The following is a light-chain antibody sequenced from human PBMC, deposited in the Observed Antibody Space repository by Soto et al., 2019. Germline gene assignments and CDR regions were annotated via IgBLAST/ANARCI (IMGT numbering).Light chain of an antibody. Sequence: QSVLTQPPSASGTPGQRVTISCSGSSSNIGSNTVNWYQQLPGTAPKLLIYSNNQRPSGVPDRFSGSKSGTSASLAISGLQSEDEADYYCAAWDDSLNGPVFGGGTKATVL. J-gene: IGLJ2*01. V-gene: IGLV1-44*01. CDR2: SNN. CDR3: AAWDDSLNGPV. CDR1: SSNIGSNT.